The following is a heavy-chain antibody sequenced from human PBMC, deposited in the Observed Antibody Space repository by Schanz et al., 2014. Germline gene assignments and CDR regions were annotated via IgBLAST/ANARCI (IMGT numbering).Heavy chain of an antibody. CDR3: AKQHIVRGVIYLNWFDS. D-gene: IGHD3-10*01. V-gene: IGHV3-48*01. CDR1: GFPFSDYF. J-gene: IGHJ5*01. CDR2: ISGSSRTI. Sequence: EVQLLESGGGLVQPGGSLRLSCAASGFPFSDYFMAWIRQPPGRGLEWVSYISGSSRTIYYADSVKGRFTISRDNAKNSLYLQMNSLRAEDTAVYYCAKQHIVRGVIYLNWFDSWGQGALVTVAS.